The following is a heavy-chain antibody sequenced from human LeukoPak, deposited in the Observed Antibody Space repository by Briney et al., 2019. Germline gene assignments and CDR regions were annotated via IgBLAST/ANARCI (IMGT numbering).Heavy chain of an antibody. CDR2: ISSSGSTI. J-gene: IGHJ4*02. D-gene: IGHD2-2*02. Sequence: GGSLRLSCAASGFTFSDYYMSWIRQAPGKGLEWVSYISSSGSTIYYADSVEGRFTIPRDNAKNSLYLQMNSLRAEDTAVYYCARDHCSSTSCYIGYWGQGTLVTVSS. V-gene: IGHV3-11*01. CDR3: ARDHCSSTSCYIGY. CDR1: GFTFSDYY.